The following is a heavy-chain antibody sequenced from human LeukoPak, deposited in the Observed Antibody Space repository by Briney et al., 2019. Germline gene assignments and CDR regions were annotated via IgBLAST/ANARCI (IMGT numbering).Heavy chain of an antibody. CDR3: ARDYYDSSGYPNDAFDI. D-gene: IGHD3-22*01. V-gene: IGHV3-7*01. Sequence: GGSLRLSCAASGFTFSSYWMSWVRQAPGKGLEWVANIKQDGSEKYYVDSVKGRFTISRDNAKNSLYLQMNSLRAEDTAVYYCARDYYDSSGYPNDAFDIWGQGTMVTVSS. CDR1: GFTFSSYW. J-gene: IGHJ3*02. CDR2: IKQDGSEK.